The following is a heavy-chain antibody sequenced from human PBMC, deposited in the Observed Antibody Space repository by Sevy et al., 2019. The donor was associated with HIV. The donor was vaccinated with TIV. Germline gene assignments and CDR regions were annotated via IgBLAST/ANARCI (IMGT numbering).Heavy chain of an antibody. Sequence: SETLSLTCAVNGGSFRGYYWIWIRQPPGKGLEWIGEINHSGSIHYNPSLNSRVTISVDTSKNQFSLKLSSVTAADTAVYYCARFDFWSANYYYDMDVWGQGTTVTVSS. J-gene: IGHJ6*02. D-gene: IGHD3-3*01. V-gene: IGHV4-34*01. CDR2: INHSGSI. CDR1: GGSFRGYY. CDR3: ARFDFWSANYYYDMDV.